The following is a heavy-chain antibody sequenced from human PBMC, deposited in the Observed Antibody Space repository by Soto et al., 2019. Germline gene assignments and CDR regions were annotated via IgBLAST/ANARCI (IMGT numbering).Heavy chain of an antibody. CDR3: AKILYYDSSGYSPLAFDI. V-gene: IGHV3-23*01. D-gene: IGHD3-22*01. CDR2: ISGSGGST. J-gene: IGHJ3*02. Sequence: PGGSLRPSGAPPGFTFSSYAMSWVRQAPGKGLEWVSAISGSGGSTYYADSVKGRFTISRDNSKNTLYLQMNSLRAEDTAVYYCAKILYYDSSGYSPLAFDIWGQGTMVTVSS. CDR1: GFTFSSYA.